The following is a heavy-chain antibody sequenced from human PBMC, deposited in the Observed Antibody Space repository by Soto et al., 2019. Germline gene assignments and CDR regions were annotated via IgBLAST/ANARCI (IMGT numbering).Heavy chain of an antibody. CDR3: ARAPQTVAGAGIWY. D-gene: IGHD6-13*01. CDR2: ISGYNGDT. Sequence: XTVKVSCKASGYSFTSYGSIWVRQAPGQGLEWMGWISGYNGDTNYAQKLQGRVTMTTDTSTNTAYMELRSLRSDDTAVYYCARAPQTVAGAGIWYWGQGTLVTVSS. CDR1: GYSFTSYG. V-gene: IGHV1-18*04. J-gene: IGHJ4*02.